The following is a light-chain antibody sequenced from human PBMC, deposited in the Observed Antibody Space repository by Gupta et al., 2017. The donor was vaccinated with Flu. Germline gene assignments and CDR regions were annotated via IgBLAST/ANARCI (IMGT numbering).Light chain of an antibody. CDR2: YDK. CDR3: QADDSSNQVV. V-gene: IGLV6-57*03. Sequence: FMLTQPHSVSESPGKTVTIYCTRSRGSIASYYVQWYPQRPGSAPTTVIFYDKKSRYGGPARFYCATDWAATAAARTTSGRKEEDESYYYSQADDSSNQVVFGGGTKRTGL. J-gene: IGLJ3*02. CDR1: RGSIASYY.